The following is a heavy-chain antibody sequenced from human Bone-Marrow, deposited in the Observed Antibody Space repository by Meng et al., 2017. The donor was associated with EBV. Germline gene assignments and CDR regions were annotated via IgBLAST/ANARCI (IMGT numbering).Heavy chain of an antibody. CDR1: GGSISRRGYY. V-gene: IGHV4-39*07. CDR3: ARVDGDNKNRVDS. CDR2: IYYEGSS. Sequence: QLQLQESGPGRAKPSDTLSLMCSVSGGSISRRGYYWGWVRQPPGKGLEWIATIYYEGSSYYNPSLKGRVAISIDTSQNQFSLEVRSVTAADTAVYYCARVDGDNKNRVDSWGRGTLVTVSS. D-gene: IGHD1-14*01. J-gene: IGHJ4*02.